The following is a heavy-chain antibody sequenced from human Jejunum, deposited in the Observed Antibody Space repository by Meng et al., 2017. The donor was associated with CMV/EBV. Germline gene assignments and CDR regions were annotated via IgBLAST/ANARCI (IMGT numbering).Heavy chain of an antibody. CDR1: GGPISRRTYY. V-gene: IGHV4-39*07. CDR2: IYYSGST. J-gene: IGHJ4*02. Sequence: QLQLQESGPGLVKPAEXLSVTCTASGGPISRRTYYWGWIRQPPGKGLEWIGSIYYSGSTYYNPSLKSRVTISVDTSKNQFSLKLSSVTAADTAVYYCARDPSSGYYTSHFDSWGQGTLVTVSS. CDR3: ARDPSSGYYTSHFDS. D-gene: IGHD3-3*01.